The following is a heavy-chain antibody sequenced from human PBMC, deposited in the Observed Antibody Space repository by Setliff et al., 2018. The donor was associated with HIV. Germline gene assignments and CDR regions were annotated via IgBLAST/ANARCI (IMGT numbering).Heavy chain of an antibody. CDR3: ARVSNGDWDY. J-gene: IGHJ4*02. D-gene: IGHD2-8*01. CDR2: IKSKTDGDT. V-gene: IGHV3-13*01. Sequence: LRLSCAASGFTFSNAWMNWVRQAPGKGLEWVGRIKSKTDGDTYYAGSVKGRFTISRENAKNSLHLQMNSLRDGDTAVYYCARVSNGDWDYWGQGTLVTVSS. CDR1: GFTFSNAW.